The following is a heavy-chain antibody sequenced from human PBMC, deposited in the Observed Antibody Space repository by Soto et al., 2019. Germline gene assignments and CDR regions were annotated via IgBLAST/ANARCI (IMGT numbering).Heavy chain of an antibody. D-gene: IGHD3-3*01. V-gene: IGHV1-69*06. Sequence: QGRLVQSGAEVRKPGSSVKVSCKVTGGTSTRYAINWVRQAPGQGLEWMGGIVPMFGTSKYAQKFQGRVTSSADTSTNIAYMELRSLRSEDPAVDDCNRASEYDFWSGYLWGQGTLVSVSS. CDR3: NRASEYDFWSGYL. CDR2: IVPMFGTS. J-gene: IGHJ4*02. CDR1: GGTSTRYA.